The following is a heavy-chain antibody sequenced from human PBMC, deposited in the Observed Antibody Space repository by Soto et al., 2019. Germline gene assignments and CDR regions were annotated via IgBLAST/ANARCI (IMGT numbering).Heavy chain of an antibody. CDR2: ISSSTI. Sequence: EGQLVESGGGLVQPGGSLRLACAASGFTFSNYSMNWVRQAPGKGLEWVSYISSSTIYYADSVKGRFTIARDNAKNSLYLQMNSLRAEDTAVYYCAGEKQWLNGFDPWGEGTLVTVAS. CDR3: AGEKQWLNGFDP. J-gene: IGHJ5*02. V-gene: IGHV3-48*01. D-gene: IGHD6-19*01. CDR1: GFTFSNYS.